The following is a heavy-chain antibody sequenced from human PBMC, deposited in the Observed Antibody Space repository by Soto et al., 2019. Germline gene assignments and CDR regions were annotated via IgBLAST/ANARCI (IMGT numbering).Heavy chain of an antibody. CDR2: IYHSGST. Sequence: SETLSLTCAVSGGSISSGGYSWSWIRQPPGKGLEWIGYIYHSGSTYYNPSLKSRVTISVDRSKDQFSLKLSSVTAADTAVYYCTRGMTTVTTLDYWGQGTLVTVSS. J-gene: IGHJ4*02. V-gene: IGHV4-30-2*01. CDR3: TRGMTTVTTLDY. D-gene: IGHD4-4*01. CDR1: GGSISSGGYS.